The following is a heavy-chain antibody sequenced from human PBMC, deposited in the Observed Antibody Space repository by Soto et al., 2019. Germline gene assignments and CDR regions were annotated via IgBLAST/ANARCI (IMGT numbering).Heavy chain of an antibody. CDR2: INHSGST. D-gene: IGHD6-19*01. CDR3: ARGGGSGWYVDY. Sequence: SETLSLTCAVYGGSFSGYYWSWIRQPPGTGLEWIGEINHSGSTNYNPSLKSRVTISVDTSKNQFSLKLGSVTAADTAVYYCARGGGSGWYVDYWGQGTLVTVSS. J-gene: IGHJ4*02. CDR1: GGSFSGYY. V-gene: IGHV4-34*01.